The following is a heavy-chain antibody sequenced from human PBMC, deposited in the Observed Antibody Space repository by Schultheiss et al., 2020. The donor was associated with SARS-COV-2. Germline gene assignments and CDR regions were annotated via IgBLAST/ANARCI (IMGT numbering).Heavy chain of an antibody. V-gene: IGHV3-30*07. CDR1: GFTFSSYA. D-gene: IGHD1-7*01. Sequence: GGSLRLSCAASGFTFSSYAMHWVRQAPGKGLEWVAVISYDGSNKYYADSVKGRFTISRDNSKNTLYLQMNSLRAEDTAVYYCAKGRRELTEMGYWGQGTLVTVSS. CDR3: AKGRRELTEMGY. CDR2: ISYDGSNK. J-gene: IGHJ4*02.